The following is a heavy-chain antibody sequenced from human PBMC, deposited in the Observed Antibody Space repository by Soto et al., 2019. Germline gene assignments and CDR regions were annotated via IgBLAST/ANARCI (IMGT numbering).Heavy chain of an antibody. CDR2: INWNGGST. D-gene: IGHD3-22*01. V-gene: IGHV3-20*04. Sequence: GGSLRLSCAASGFTFDDYGMSWVRQAPGKGLEWVSGINWNGGSTGYADSVKGRFTISRDNAKNSLYLQMNSLRAEDTALYYCARSTDYYDSSGYTSGYFDYWGQGTLVTVSS. CDR3: ARSTDYYDSSGYTSGYFDY. CDR1: GFTFDDYG. J-gene: IGHJ4*02.